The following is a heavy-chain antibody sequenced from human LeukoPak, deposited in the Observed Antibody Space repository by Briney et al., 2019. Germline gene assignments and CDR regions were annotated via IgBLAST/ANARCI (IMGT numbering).Heavy chain of an antibody. CDR1: GVSISSSNSY. CDR2: IYHSGST. CDR3: ARGAVAGKGPYYFDY. V-gene: IGHV4-39*07. J-gene: IGHJ4*02. D-gene: IGHD6-19*01. Sequence: PSETLSLTCTVSGVSISSSNSYWGWIRQPPGKGLEWIGSIYHSGSTYYNPSLKSRVTISVDTSKNQFSLKLSSVTAADTAVYYCARGAVAGKGPYYFDYWGQGTLVTVSS.